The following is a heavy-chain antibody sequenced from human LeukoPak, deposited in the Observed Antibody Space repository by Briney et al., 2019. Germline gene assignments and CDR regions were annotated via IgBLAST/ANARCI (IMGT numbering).Heavy chain of an antibody. D-gene: IGHD3-10*01. CDR3: ARGRMVRGAYYYYYYGMDV. J-gene: IGHJ6*02. CDR2: IIPILGIA. V-gene: IGHV1-69*04. Sequence: ASVKVSCKASGGTFSSYAISWVRQAPGQGLEWMGRIIPILGIANYAQKFQGRVTITADKSTSTAYMELSSLRSEDTAVYYCARGRMVRGAYYYYYYGMDVWGQGTTVTVSS. CDR1: GGTFSSYA.